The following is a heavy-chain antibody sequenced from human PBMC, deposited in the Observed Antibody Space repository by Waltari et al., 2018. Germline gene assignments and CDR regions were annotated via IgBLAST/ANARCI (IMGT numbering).Heavy chain of an antibody. Sequence: QVQLVESGGGVVQPGRSLRLSCAASGFTFSSYGMHWVRQAPGKGLEWVVVIWYDGSNKYYADSVKGRFTISRDNSKNTLYLQMNSLRAEDTAVYYCARDGVAVAAFDYWGQGTLVTVSS. J-gene: IGHJ4*02. CDR3: ARDGVAVAAFDY. D-gene: IGHD6-19*01. CDR1: GFTFSSYG. CDR2: IWYDGSNK. V-gene: IGHV3-33*01.